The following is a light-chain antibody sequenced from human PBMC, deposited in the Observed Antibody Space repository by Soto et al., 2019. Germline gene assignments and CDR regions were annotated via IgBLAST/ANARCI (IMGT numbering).Light chain of an antibody. CDR3: SSYTDSTVV. V-gene: IGLV2-8*01. CDR2: EVX. J-gene: IGLJ2*01. CDR1: SSDVGGYNY. Sequence: QSALTQPPSASGSPGQSVAISCTGTSSDVGGYNYVSWYQQHPGKAPKLLIFEVXKRPSGVPDRFSGSKSGNTASLTVSGXXXXXXADYYCSSYTDSTVVFGGGTKVTVL.